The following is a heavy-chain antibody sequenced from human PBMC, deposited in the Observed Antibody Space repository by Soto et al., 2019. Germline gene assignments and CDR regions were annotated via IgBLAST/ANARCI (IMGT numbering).Heavy chain of an antibody. V-gene: IGHV4-39*01. J-gene: IGHJ5*02. CDR3: AGHGQYSNSGSGWFDP. D-gene: IGHD4-4*01. CDR1: GGSISSSNFY. CDR2: IYYSGST. Sequence: QLQLQESGPGLVKPSETLSLTCSVTGGSISSSNFYWGWIRQPPGKGLEWIGSIYYSGSTYYNPSLKTRVTIFVDTSKNQFSLKLSSVTAADTAVFYCAGHGQYSNSGSGWFDPWGQGALVTVSS.